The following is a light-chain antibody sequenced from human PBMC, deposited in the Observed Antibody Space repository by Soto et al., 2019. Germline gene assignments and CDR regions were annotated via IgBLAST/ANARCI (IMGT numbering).Light chain of an antibody. CDR2: DAS. CDR3: QHYDNLPLT. V-gene: IGKV1-33*01. Sequence: DIQMTQSPSALSASVGDRVTITCQASQDISNYLNWYQQKPGKAPKLLIYDASNLETGVPSRFSGSGSGTDFTFTISSLQPEDIATYYCQHYDNLPLTFAGGTKVEIK. CDR1: QDISNY. J-gene: IGKJ4*01.